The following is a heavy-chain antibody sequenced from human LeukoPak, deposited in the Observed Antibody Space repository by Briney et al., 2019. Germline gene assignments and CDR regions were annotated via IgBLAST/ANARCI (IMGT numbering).Heavy chain of an antibody. D-gene: IGHD3-22*01. CDR1: GFTFSSYS. CDR3: ARDKGVGYYYDSSGYSY. Sequence: GGSLRLSCAASGFTFSSYSMNWVRQAPGKGLEWVSYISSSRTIYYADSLKGRFTISRDNAKNSLYLQMNSLRAEETAVYYCARDKGVGYYYDSSGYSYWGQGKLVTVSS. V-gene: IGHV3-48*01. CDR2: ISSSRTI. J-gene: IGHJ4*02.